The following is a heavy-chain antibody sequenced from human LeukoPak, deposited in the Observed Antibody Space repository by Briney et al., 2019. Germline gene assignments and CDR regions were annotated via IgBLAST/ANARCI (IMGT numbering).Heavy chain of an antibody. CDR1: GGSFSDYY. V-gene: IGHV4-34*01. CDR2: INHTGST. D-gene: IGHD5-24*01. Sequence: SETLSLTCAVYGGSFSDYYWSWIRQPPGKGLEWIEEINHTGSTKYNPSLKSRVTISVDTSKNQFSLKLSSVTAADTAVYYCARVPRRDSQNYFAFDIWGQGTMVSVSA. CDR3: ARVPRRDSQNYFAFDI. J-gene: IGHJ3*02.